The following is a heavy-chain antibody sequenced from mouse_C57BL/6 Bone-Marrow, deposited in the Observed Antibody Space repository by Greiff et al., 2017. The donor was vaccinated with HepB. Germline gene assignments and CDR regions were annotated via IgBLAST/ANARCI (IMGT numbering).Heavy chain of an antibody. J-gene: IGHJ4*01. Sequence: VQLKESGGDLVKPGGSLKLSCAASGFTFSSYGMSWVRQTPDKRLEWVATISSGGSYTYYPDSVKGRFTISSDNAKDTLSLQMSILKSEDTAMYYCARHRGYYDYLDYWGQGTSVTVSS. D-gene: IGHD2-4*01. CDR3: ARHRGYYDYLDY. CDR2: ISSGGSYT. CDR1: GFTFSSYG. V-gene: IGHV5-6*01.